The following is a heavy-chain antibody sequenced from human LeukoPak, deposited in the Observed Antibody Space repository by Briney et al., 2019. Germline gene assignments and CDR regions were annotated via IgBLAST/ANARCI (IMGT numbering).Heavy chain of an antibody. CDR2: ISGSSSDI. V-gene: IGHV3-21*01. CDR1: AFTFRSYS. J-gene: IGHJ4*02. CDR3: ARRGYHDYSGFDY. Sequence: PGGSLRLTCAGSAFTFRSYSMYWVRQAPVKGLEWVSSISGSSSDIYYADSVKGRFTISRDNSKNSLYLQMKSLRAEDTALYYCARRGYHDYSGFDYWGRGTLVTVSS. D-gene: IGHD1-26*01.